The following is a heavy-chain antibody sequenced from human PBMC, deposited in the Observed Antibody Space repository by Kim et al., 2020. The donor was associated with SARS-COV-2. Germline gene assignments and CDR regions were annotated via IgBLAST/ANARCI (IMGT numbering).Heavy chain of an antibody. J-gene: IGHJ6*02. Sequence: SVKVSCKASGGTFSSYAISWVRQAPGQGLEWMGGIIPIFGTANYAQKFQGRVTITADESTSTAYMELSSLRSEDTAVYYCARVLPDLGESDIVATGFEYYYYGMDVWGQWTTVTVSS. V-gene: IGHV1-69*13. CDR1: GGTFSSYA. CDR3: ARVLPDLGESDIVATGFEYYYYGMDV. CDR2: IIPIFGTA. D-gene: IGHD5-12*01.